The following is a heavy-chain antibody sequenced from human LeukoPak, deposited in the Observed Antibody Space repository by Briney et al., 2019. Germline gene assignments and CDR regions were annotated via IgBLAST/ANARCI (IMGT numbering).Heavy chain of an antibody. D-gene: IGHD4-17*01. CDR1: GFTFSSYA. CDR3: AKHEGYGDYESPFDY. J-gene: IGHJ4*02. CDR2: ISYDGSNK. V-gene: IGHV3-30*04. Sequence: GGSLRLSCAASGFTFSSYAMHWVRQAPGKGLEWVAVISYDGSNKYYADSVKGRFTISRDDSKNTLYLQMNSLRAEDTAVYYCAKHEGYGDYESPFDYWGQGTLVTVSS.